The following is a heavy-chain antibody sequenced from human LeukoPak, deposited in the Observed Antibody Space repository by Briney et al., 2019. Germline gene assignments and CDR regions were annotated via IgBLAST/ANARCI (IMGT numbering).Heavy chain of an antibody. D-gene: IGHD6-19*01. CDR2: IYYSGST. CDR3: ARMYSSGWYAGDAFDI. CDR1: GGSISSGGYY. J-gene: IGHJ3*02. V-gene: IGHV4-31*03. Sequence: PSETLSLTCTVSGGSISSGGYYWSWIRQHPGKGLEWIGYIYYSGSTYYNPSLKSRVTISVDTSKNQFSLKLNSVTAADTAVYYCARMYSSGWYAGDAFDIWGPGTMVAVSS.